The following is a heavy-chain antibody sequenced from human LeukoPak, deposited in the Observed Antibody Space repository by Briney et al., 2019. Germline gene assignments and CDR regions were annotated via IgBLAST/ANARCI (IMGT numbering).Heavy chain of an antibody. Sequence: GGSLRLSCAASGFTVSSNYMSWVRQAPGKGLEWVSVIYSGGSTYYADSVKGRFTISRDNSKNTLYLQMNSLRAEDTAVYYCARETYGDRYYGVDVWGQGTTVTVSS. D-gene: IGHD4-17*01. CDR2: IYSGGST. V-gene: IGHV3-66*01. CDR1: GFTVSSNY. J-gene: IGHJ6*02. CDR3: ARETYGDRYYGVDV.